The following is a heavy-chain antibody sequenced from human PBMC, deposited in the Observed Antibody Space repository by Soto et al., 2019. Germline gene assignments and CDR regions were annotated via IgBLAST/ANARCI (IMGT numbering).Heavy chain of an antibody. CDR2: IWYDGSNK. D-gene: IGHD3-10*01. V-gene: IGHV3-33*01. Sequence: QVQLVESGGGVVQPGRSLRLSCAASGFTFSSYGMHWVRQAPGKGLEWVAVIWYDGSNKYYADSVKGRFTISRDNSKNTLYLQQSQLSAEDTAVYYGARDRVWLGELSGNYYNYGIYVWCQGTTVTVSS. J-gene: IGHJ6*02. CDR1: GFTFSSYG. CDR3: ARDRVWLGELSGNYYNYGIYV.